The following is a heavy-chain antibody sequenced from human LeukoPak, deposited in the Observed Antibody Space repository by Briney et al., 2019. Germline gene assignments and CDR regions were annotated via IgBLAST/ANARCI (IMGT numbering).Heavy chain of an antibody. D-gene: IGHD5-12*01. Sequence: PGGSLRLSCAASGFTFSSYAMSWVRQAPGKGLEWVSAISGSGGSTYYADSVKGRFTISRDNSKNTLYLQMNSLRAEDTAVYYCAKDGVVATINWGIYYFDYWGQGTLVTVSP. J-gene: IGHJ4*02. V-gene: IGHV3-23*01. CDR2: ISGSGGST. CDR1: GFTFSSYA. CDR3: AKDGVVATINWGIYYFDY.